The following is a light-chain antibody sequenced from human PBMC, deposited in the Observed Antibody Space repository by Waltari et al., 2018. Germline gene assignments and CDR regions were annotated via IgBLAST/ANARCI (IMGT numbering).Light chain of an antibody. J-gene: IGLJ3*02. Sequence: QSVLPQPPSVSGAPGPRVTISCTGSTSNIGAGYDVHWYQQLPGTAPKLLIYANNNRPSGVPDRFSGSKSDTSASLAITGLQAEDEADYYCQSYDSSLSGWVFGGGTKLTVL. CDR3: QSYDSSLSGWV. V-gene: IGLV1-40*01. CDR2: ANN. CDR1: TSNIGAGYD.